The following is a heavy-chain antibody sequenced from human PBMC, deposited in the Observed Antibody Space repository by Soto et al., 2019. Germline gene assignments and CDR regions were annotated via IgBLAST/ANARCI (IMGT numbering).Heavy chain of an antibody. CDR2: INPSGGIT. D-gene: IGHD1-26*01. Sequence: QVQLVQSGAEVNKPGASVKISCKASGYTFTYYVHWVRQAPGQGLEWMGVINPSGGITDYAQRFQGRVTMTRDTSTSTFYMELSSLRSEDTAVYYCATLVGTTGAFDYWGQGTLVTVSS. CDR1: GYTFTYY. V-gene: IGHV1-46*01. CDR3: ATLVGTTGAFDY. J-gene: IGHJ4*02.